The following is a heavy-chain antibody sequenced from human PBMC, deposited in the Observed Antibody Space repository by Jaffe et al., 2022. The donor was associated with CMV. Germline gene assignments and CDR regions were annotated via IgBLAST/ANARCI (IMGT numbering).Heavy chain of an antibody. CDR3: AKEWRGDTANYYGMDV. D-gene: IGHD5-18*01. Sequence: QVQLVESGGGVVQPGRSLRLSCAASGFTFSSYGMHWVRQAPGKGLEWVAVISYDGSNKYYADSVKGRFTISRDNSKNTLYLQMNSLRAEDTAVYYCAKEWRGDTANYYGMDVWGQGTTVTVSS. V-gene: IGHV3-30*18. CDR1: GFTFSSYG. CDR2: ISYDGSNK. J-gene: IGHJ6*02.